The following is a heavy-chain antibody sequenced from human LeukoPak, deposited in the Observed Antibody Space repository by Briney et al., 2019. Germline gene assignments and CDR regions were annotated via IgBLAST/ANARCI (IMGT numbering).Heavy chain of an antibody. Sequence: SETLSLTCTVSGGSISSSSYYWGWIRQPLGKGLEWIGSIYYSGSTYYNPSLKSRVTISVDTSKNQFSLKLSSVTAADTAVYYCASLIVVVPAATDYWGQGTLVTVSS. CDR3: ASLIVVVPAATDY. CDR2: IYYSGST. J-gene: IGHJ4*02. D-gene: IGHD2-2*01. V-gene: IGHV4-39*01. CDR1: GGSISSSSYY.